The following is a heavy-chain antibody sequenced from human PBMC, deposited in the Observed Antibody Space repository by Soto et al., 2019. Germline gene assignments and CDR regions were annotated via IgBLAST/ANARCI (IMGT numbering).Heavy chain of an antibody. D-gene: IGHD4-17*01. CDR3: ARTGGDYGGNSDAFDI. CDR2: IPYDGSNK. Sequence: GGSLRLSCAASGFTFSSYAMHWVRQAPGRGLEWVAVIPYDGSNKYYADSVKGRFTISRDNSKNTLYLQMNSLRAEDTAVYYCARTGGDYGGNSDAFDIWGQGTMVTVSS. J-gene: IGHJ3*02. CDR1: GFTFSSYA. V-gene: IGHV3-30-3*01.